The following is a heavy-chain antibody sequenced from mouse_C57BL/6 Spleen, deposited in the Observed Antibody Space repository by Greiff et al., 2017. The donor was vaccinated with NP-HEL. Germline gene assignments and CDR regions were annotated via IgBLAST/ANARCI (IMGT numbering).Heavy chain of an antibody. J-gene: IGHJ2*01. CDR3: ARRGDY. Sequence: QVQLQQPGAELVKPGASVKLSCKASGYTFTSYWMQWVKQRPGQGLEWIGEIDPSDSYTNYNQKFKGKATVTVDTSSSTAYMQLSSLTSEDSAVYYCARRGDYWGQGTTLTVSS. CDR1: GYTFTSYW. CDR2: IDPSDSYT. V-gene: IGHV1-50*01.